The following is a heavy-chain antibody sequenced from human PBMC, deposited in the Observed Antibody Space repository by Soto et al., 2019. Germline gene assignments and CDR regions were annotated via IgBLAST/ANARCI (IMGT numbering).Heavy chain of an antibody. CDR3: ARGVRTAAFDI. CDR2: ISSSSSYI. J-gene: IGHJ3*02. D-gene: IGHD4-17*01. Sequence: SQAPGKGLEWVSSISSSSSYIYYADSVKGRFTISRDNAKNSLYLQMNSLRAEDTAVYYCARGVRTAAFDIWGQGTMVTVSS. V-gene: IGHV3-21*01.